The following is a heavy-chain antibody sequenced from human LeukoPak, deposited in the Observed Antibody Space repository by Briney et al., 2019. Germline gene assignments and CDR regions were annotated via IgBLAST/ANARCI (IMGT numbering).Heavy chain of an antibody. CDR1: GGTFSSYA. V-gene: IGHV1-69*04. CDR3: ARDGYESSGYYYLPFDY. Sequence: ASVKVSCKAAGGTFSSYAISWVRQAPGQGLEWMGRIITILGIANYAQKFQGRVTITADKSTSTAYMELSSLRSEDTAVYYCARDGYESSGYYYLPFDYWGQGTLVTVSS. J-gene: IGHJ4*02. CDR2: IITILGIA. D-gene: IGHD3-22*01.